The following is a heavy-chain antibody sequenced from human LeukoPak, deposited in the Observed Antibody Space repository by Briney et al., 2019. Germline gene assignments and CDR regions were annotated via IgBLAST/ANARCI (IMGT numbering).Heavy chain of an antibody. CDR3: ASDGGSGYYGSGYFDL. CDR1: GGSISSYY. Sequence: SETLSLTCTVSGGSISSYYWSWIRQPAGKGLEWIGRIYTSGSTNYNPSLKGRVTMSVDTSKNQFSLKLSSVTAADTAVYYCASDGGSGYYGSGYFDLWGRGTLVTVSS. D-gene: IGHD3-22*01. V-gene: IGHV4-4*07. CDR2: IYTSGST. J-gene: IGHJ2*01.